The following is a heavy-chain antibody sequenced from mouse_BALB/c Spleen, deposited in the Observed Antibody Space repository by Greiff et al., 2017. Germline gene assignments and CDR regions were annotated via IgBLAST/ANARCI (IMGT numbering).Heavy chain of an antibody. D-gene: IGHD2-1*01. V-gene: IGHV1S22*01. CDR2: IYPGSGST. CDR1: GYTFTSYW. Sequence: LQQPGSELVRPGASVKLSCKASGYTFTSYWMHWVKQRHGQGLEWIGNIYPGSGSTNYDEKFKSKGTLTVDTSSSTAYMHLSSLTSEDSAVYYCTRSGGNYVDWFAYWGQGTLVTVSA. CDR3: TRSGGNYVDWFAY. J-gene: IGHJ3*01.